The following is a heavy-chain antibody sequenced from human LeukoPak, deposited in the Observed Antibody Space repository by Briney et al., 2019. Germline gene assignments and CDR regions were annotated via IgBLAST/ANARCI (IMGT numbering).Heavy chain of an antibody. D-gene: IGHD6-19*01. Sequence: GGSLRLSCAASGFTFSSYWMHWVRQAPGKGLVWVSRINSDGSSTSHADSVKGRFTISRDNAKNTLYLQMNSLRAEDTAVYYCARVVAVAAKDYWGQGTLVTVSS. J-gene: IGHJ4*02. V-gene: IGHV3-74*01. CDR3: ARVVAVAAKDY. CDR2: INSDGSST. CDR1: GFTFSSYW.